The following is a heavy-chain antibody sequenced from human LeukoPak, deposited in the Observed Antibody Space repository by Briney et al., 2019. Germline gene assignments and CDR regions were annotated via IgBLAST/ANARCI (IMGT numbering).Heavy chain of an antibody. CDR2: INHSGST. J-gene: IGHJ5*02. CDR3: ARARPYSSGWYYQEWFDP. Sequence: SETLSLTCAVYGGSFSGYYWSWIRQPPGKGLEWIGEINHSGSTNYNPSLKSRVTISVDTSKNQFSLKLSSVTAADTAVYYCARARPYSSGWYYQEWFDPWGQGTLVTVYS. CDR1: GGSFSGYY. V-gene: IGHV4-34*01. D-gene: IGHD6-19*01.